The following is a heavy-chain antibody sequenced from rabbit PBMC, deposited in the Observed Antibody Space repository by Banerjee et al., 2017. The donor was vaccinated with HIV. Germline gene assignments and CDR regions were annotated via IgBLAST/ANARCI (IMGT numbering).Heavy chain of an antibody. V-gene: IGHV1S40*01. CDR3: ARGKHSSGDGCDL. CDR2: IYAGSSDST. CDR1: GFSFSSGYY. D-gene: IGHD1-1*01. J-gene: IGHJ6*01. Sequence: QSLEESGGDLVKPGASLTLTCTASGFSFSSGYYMCWVRQAPGKGLELIACIYAGSSDSTYYASWAKGRFTISKTSSTTVTLQLNSLTAADTATYFCARGKHSSGDGCDLWGPGTLVTVS.